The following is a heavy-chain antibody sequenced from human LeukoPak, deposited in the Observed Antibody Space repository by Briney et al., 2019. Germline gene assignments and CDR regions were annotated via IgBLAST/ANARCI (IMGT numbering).Heavy chain of an antibody. J-gene: IGHJ3*02. Sequence: PSQTLSLTCAISGDSVSSNSAAWNWIRQSPSRGLEWLGRTYYRSKWYNDYAVSVKSRITINPDTSKNQFSLQLNSVTPEDTAVYYCARDPMYYDFWSGYYPIDDAFDIWGQGTMVTVSS. CDR3: ARDPMYYDFWSGYYPIDDAFDI. CDR1: GDSVSSNSAA. CDR2: TYYRSKWYN. V-gene: IGHV6-1*01. D-gene: IGHD3-3*01.